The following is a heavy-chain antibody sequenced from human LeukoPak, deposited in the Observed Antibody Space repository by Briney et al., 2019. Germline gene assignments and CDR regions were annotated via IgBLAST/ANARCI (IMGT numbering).Heavy chain of an antibody. J-gene: IGHJ4*02. CDR2: ISAYNGNT. D-gene: IGHD2-2*01. V-gene: IGHV1-18*01. CDR1: GYTFTSYG. CDR3: ARGGGQYQLPSFDY. Sequence: ASVKVSRKASGYTFTSYGISWVRQAPGQGLEWMGWISAYNGNTNYAQKLQGRVTMTTDTSTSTAYMALRSLRSDDTAVYYCARGGGQYQLPSFDYWGQGTLVTVSS.